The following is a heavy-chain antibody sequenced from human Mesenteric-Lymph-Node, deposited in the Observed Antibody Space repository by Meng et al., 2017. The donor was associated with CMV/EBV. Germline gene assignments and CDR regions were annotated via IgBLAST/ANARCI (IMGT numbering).Heavy chain of an antibody. Sequence: LTCAVSGGSISGYSWSWIRQPPGRELEWIGYIYYIGTTKYNPSLESRVTISLDTSKNQFSLKLTSVTTADTAVYYCARGRPPYFDFWGPGTLVTVSS. CDR1: GGSISGYS. J-gene: IGHJ4*02. V-gene: IGHV4-59*01. CDR3: ARGRPPYFDF. CDR2: IYYIGTT.